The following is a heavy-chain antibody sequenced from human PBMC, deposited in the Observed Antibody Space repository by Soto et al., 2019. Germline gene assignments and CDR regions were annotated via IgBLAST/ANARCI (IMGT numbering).Heavy chain of an antibody. J-gene: IGHJ6*02. V-gene: IGHV4-59*08. Sequence: QVQLQESTPGLVKPSETLSLTCTVSGGSVSGYYWSWIRQTPGKGLEWLGYIHYGGSTNYNPSLKSRVALSVDTPKNQISLRLSSVTAADTAVYYCARHVDIDQRGMEVWGQGTTVTVSS. CDR1: GGSVSGYY. D-gene: IGHD5-12*01. CDR3: ARHVDIDQRGMEV. CDR2: IHYGGST.